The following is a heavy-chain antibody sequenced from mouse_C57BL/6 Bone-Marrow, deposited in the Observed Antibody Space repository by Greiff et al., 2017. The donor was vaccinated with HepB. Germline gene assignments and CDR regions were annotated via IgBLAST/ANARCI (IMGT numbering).Heavy chain of an antibody. CDR2: FHPYNDDT. D-gene: IGHD2-2*01. J-gene: IGHJ3*01. CDR1: GYTFTTYP. V-gene: IGHV1-47*01. Sequence: QVHVKQSGAELVKPGASVKMSCKASGYTFTTYPIEWMKQNHGKSLEWIGNFHPYNDDTKYNEKFKGKATLTVEKSSSTVYLELSRLTSDDSAVYYCARRSDGYDGFAYWGQGTLVTVSA. CDR3: ARRSDGYDGFAY.